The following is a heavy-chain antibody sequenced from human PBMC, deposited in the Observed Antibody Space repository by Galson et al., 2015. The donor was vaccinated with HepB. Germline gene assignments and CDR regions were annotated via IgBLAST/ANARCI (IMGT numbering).Heavy chain of an antibody. CDR1: GFTFSNAW. J-gene: IGHJ4*02. CDR2: IKSKTDGGTT. Sequence: SLRLSCAASGFTFSNAWMSWVRQAPGKGLEWVGRIKSKTDGGTTDYAAPVKGRFTISRDDSKNTLYLQMNSLKTEDTAVYYCTTDSFFPGTTGTTDYWGQGTLVTVSS. D-gene: IGHD1-1*01. CDR3: TTDSFFPGTTGTTDY. V-gene: IGHV3-15*01.